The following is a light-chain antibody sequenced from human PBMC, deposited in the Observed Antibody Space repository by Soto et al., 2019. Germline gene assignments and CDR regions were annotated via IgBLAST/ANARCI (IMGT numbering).Light chain of an antibody. V-gene: IGKV1-33*01. J-gene: IGKJ5*01. CDR3: QQYENLPT. Sequence: DIQMTQSPSSLSASVGDRVTITCRASQSISSYLNWYQQKPGKVPKLLIYAASNLEAGVPSRFRGSGSGTDFTFTISRLQPEDIATYYCQQYENLPTFGQGTRLEIK. CDR1: QSISSY. CDR2: AAS.